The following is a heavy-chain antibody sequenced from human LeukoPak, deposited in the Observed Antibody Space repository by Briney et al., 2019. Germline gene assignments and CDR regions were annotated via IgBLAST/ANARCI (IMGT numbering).Heavy chain of an antibody. V-gene: IGHV4-59*01. Sequence: SSETLSLTCTVSGGPISSYYWRWIRQPPGKGLEWIEYIYYSGSTNYNPSLKSRVTISVDTSKDQFSLKLSSVTAADTAVYYCARTCGGGCYFPRGMDVWGQGTTVTVSS. CDR2: IYYSGST. D-gene: IGHD2-21*02. J-gene: IGHJ6*02. CDR1: GGPISSYY. CDR3: ARTCGGGCYFPRGMDV.